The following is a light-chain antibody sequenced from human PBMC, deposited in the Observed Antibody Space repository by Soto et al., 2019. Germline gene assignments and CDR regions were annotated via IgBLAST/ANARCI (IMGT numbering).Light chain of an antibody. Sequence: ESVWSQSPATLSSSQDDRATLSCWASQSVRSDYFAWYQQKPGQAPRLLIYGASSRATGIPARFSGSGSGTDFTLTISRLEPEDFAVYYCQQYGSSSWTFGQGTKVDIK. CDR2: GAS. V-gene: IGKV3-20*01. J-gene: IGKJ1*01. CDR1: QSVRSDY. CDR3: QQYGSSSWT.